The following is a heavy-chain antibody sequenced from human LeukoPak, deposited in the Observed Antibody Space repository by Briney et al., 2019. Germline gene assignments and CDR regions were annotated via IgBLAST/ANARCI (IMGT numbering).Heavy chain of an antibody. V-gene: IGHV4-34*01. CDR2: IYYDGST. CDR3: ARDLEIFGVVRSDY. Sequence: ETLSLTCAVYGGSFSGYYWSWIRQPPGKGLEWIGTIYYDGSTYYNPSLKSRVTISVDTSNNQFSLRLTSVTAADTAVYYCARDLEIFGVVRSDYWGQGTLVTVSS. CDR1: GGSFSGYY. D-gene: IGHD3-3*01. J-gene: IGHJ4*02.